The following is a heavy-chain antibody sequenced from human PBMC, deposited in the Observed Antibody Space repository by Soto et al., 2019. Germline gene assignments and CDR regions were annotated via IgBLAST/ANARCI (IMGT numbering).Heavy chain of an antibody. D-gene: IGHD2-8*02. V-gene: IGHV3-7*01. J-gene: IGHJ3*02. CDR2: IKQDGSEK. CDR1: GFTFSSYW. Sequence: GGSLRLSCAASGFTFSSYWMSWVRQAPGKGLEWVANIKQDGSEKYYVDSVKGRFTISRDNAKNSLYLQMNSLRAEDTAVYYCARDVLGGHDAFDIWGQGTMVTVSS. CDR3: ARDVLGGHDAFDI.